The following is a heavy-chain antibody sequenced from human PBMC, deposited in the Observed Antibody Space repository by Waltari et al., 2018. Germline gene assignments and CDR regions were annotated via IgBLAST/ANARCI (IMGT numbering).Heavy chain of an antibody. Sequence: VQLVESGGGLVQPGGSLRLSCAASGFTFSDHYMDWVRQAPGKGLEWVGSIYHSGSTYNDASLKSRVTIGVDTSKNQCALELSSVTAADAAVYYGARRIAAAFDPWGQGTLVTVSS. CDR3: ARRIAAAFDP. CDR2: IYHSGST. V-gene: IGHV4-38-2*01. CDR1: GFTFSDHY. D-gene: IGHD6-13*01. J-gene: IGHJ5*02.